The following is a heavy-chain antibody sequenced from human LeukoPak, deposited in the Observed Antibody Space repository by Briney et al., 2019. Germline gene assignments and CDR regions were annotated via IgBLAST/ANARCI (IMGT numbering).Heavy chain of an antibody. V-gene: IGHV1-2*02. CDR1: GYTFTGYQ. CDR3: ARGPTIIAASN. J-gene: IGHJ4*02. CDR2: INPKSGGT. Sequence: ASVKVSCKASGYTFTGYQLHWVRQAPGQGLEWMGWINPKSGGTNYAQNFQGRVTMTRDTSITTAYMELSSLRFDDTAVYYCARGPTIIAASNWGQGTLVTVSS. D-gene: IGHD5-12*01.